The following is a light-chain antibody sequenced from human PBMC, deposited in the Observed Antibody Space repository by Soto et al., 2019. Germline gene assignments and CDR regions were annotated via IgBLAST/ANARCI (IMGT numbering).Light chain of an antibody. CDR1: SSDIGGYNY. CDR3: CSYAGSYYV. J-gene: IGLJ1*01. Sequence: QSALTQPRSMSGSPGQSVTISCTGSSSDIGGYNYVSWYQQHPDKAPKVMIYDVTKRPSGVPDRFSGSKSGTMASLTISGLQAEDEADYYCCSYAGSYYVFGTGTKVTVL. CDR2: DVT. V-gene: IGLV2-11*01.